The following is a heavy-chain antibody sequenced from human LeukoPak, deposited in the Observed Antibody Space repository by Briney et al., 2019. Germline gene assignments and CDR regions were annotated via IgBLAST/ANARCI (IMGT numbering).Heavy chain of an antibody. Sequence: SETLSLTCTVSGGSISSSSYYWGWIRQPPGKGLEWIGEINHSGSTNYNPSLKSRVTISVDTSKNQFSLKLSSVTAADTAVYYCARGVEGYCSSTSCYTSAFDIWGQGTMVTVSS. V-gene: IGHV4-39*07. J-gene: IGHJ3*02. CDR1: GGSISSSSYY. D-gene: IGHD2-2*02. CDR3: ARGVEGYCSSTSCYTSAFDI. CDR2: INHSGST.